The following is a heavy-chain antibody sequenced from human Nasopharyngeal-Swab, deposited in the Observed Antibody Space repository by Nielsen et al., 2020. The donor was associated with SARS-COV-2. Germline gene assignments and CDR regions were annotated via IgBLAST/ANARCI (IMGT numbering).Heavy chain of an antibody. CDR1: GDSVSSHSAA. J-gene: IGHJ4*02. CDR3: ARGINYYDSSGRSGGFDY. CDR2: TYYRSKWYN. D-gene: IGHD3-22*01. Sequence: SCAISGDSVSSHSAAWNWIRQSPSRGLEWLGRTYYRSKWYNDYAVSVKSRITINPDTSKNQFSLQLNSVTPEDTAVYYCARGINYYDSSGRSGGFDYWGQGTLVTVSS. V-gene: IGHV6-1*01.